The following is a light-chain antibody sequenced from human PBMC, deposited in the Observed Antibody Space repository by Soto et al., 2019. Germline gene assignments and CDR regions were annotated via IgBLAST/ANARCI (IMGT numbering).Light chain of an antibody. J-gene: IGLJ1*01. V-gene: IGLV2-11*01. CDR1: SSDIGNYDY. CDR2: DVS. CDR3: CSYEGSYIQYV. Sequence: QSVLTQPRSVSGSPGQSVTLSCTGTSSDIGNYDYVSWYQQHPGMAPKLIIYDVSKRPSGVPDRFSGSKSGNTASLTISGLQAEDEADYYCCSYEGSYIQYVFGTGTKVTVL.